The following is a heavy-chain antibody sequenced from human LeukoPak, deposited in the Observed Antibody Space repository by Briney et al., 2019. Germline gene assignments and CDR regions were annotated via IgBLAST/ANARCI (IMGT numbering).Heavy chain of an antibody. D-gene: IGHD6-13*01. Sequence: SQTLSLTCAISGDSVSSNSAAWNWIRQSPSRGLEWLGRTYYRSKWYNDYAVSVKSRITINPGTSKNQFSLQLNSVTPEDTAVYYCARVVAAAGTYYYYGMDVWGQGTTVTVSS. J-gene: IGHJ6*02. V-gene: IGHV6-1*01. CDR3: ARVVAAAGTYYYYGMDV. CDR1: GDSVSSNSAA. CDR2: TYYRSKWYN.